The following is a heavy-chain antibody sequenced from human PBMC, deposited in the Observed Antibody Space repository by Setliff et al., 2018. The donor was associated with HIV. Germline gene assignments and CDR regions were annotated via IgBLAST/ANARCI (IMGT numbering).Heavy chain of an antibody. CDR2: INHSGST. CDR1: GYSISSGCY. CDR3: ARRAGSDYFTRFDY. J-gene: IGHJ4*02. D-gene: IGHD3-10*01. Sequence: SETLSLTCAVSGYSISSGCYWSWIRQSPGKGLEWIGEINHSGSTNYNPSLKSRVTILGDTSKNQFSLKLSSVTAADTAVYYCARRAGSDYFTRFDYWGQGTLVTVSS. V-gene: IGHV4-34*01.